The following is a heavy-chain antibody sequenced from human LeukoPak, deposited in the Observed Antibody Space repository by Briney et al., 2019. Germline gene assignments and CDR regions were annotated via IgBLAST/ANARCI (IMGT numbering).Heavy chain of an antibody. CDR1: EFIFRNYW. V-gene: IGHV3-7*04. J-gene: IGHJ4*02. D-gene: IGHD5-24*01. Sequence: TGRSLRLSCAASEFIFRNYWMIWVRQAPGKGLEWVANIKHDGTETNYVDSVKGRFTISRDNAKKSLYLQMNSLRAEDSAVYYCATDRDGYRKNWYRFHYWGQGTRVAVSS. CDR2: IKHDGTET. CDR3: ATDRDGYRKNWYRFHY.